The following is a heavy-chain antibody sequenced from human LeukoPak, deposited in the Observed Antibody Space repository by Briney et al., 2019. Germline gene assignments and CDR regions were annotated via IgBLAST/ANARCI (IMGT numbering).Heavy chain of an antibody. V-gene: IGHV4-34*01. CDR3: ARDQVLLWFGEFTSYNWFDP. CDR1: GGSFSGYY. J-gene: IGHJ5*02. D-gene: IGHD3-10*01. CDR2: INHSGST. Sequence: KTSETLSLTCAVYGGSFSGYYWSWIRQPPGKGLEWIGEINHSGSTNYNPSLKSRVTISVDTSKNQFSLKLSSVTAADTAVYYCARDQVLLWFGEFTSYNWFDPWGQGTLVTVSS.